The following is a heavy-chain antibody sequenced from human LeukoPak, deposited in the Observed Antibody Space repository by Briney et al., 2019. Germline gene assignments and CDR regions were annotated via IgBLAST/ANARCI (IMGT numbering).Heavy chain of an antibody. J-gene: IGHJ4*02. CDR3: ARRALDHFDY. CDR1: GGSISSSSYY. Sequence: SETLSLTCTVYGGSISSSSYYWGWIRQPPGKGLEWIGSIYYSGSTYYNPSLKSRVTISVDTSKNQFSLKLSSVTAADTAVYYCARRALDHFDYWGQGTLVTVSS. V-gene: IGHV4-39*01. CDR2: IYYSGST.